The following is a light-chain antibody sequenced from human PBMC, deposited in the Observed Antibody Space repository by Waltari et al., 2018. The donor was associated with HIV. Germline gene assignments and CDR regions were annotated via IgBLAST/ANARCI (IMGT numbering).Light chain of an antibody. V-gene: IGKV3-15*01. J-gene: IGKJ1*01. CDR3: QQYNVWPPWT. Sequence: EIVMTQSPATLSVSPGERATLSCRASQSVSGNLAWYQQKPGQAPRLLIYGASTRATGIPARFSGSGSGTEFTLSISSLQSEDLAVYYCQQYNVWPPWTFGQGTEVEIK. CDR2: GAS. CDR1: QSVSGN.